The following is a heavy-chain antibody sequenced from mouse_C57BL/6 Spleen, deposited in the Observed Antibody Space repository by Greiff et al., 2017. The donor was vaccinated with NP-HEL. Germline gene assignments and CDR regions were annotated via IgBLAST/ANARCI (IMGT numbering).Heavy chain of an antibody. V-gene: IGHV1-61*01. Sequence: QVQLKESGAELVRPGSSVKLSCKASGYTFTSYWMDWVKQRPGQGLEWIGNIYPSDSETHYNQKFKDKATLTVDKSSSTAYMQLSSLTSEDSAVYYCARGDGPYYFDYWGQGTTLTVSS. J-gene: IGHJ2*01. CDR3: ARGDGPYYFDY. CDR2: IYPSDSET. D-gene: IGHD1-1*01. CDR1: GYTFTSYW.